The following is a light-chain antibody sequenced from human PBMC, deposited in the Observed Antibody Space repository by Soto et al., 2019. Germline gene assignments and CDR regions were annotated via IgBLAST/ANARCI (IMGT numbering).Light chain of an antibody. Sequence: QSALTPPAFVSVSPGQSITISCTGTRLDVGGYNYVSWYQQQPGKAPKLIIYEVTNRPSGVSDRFSGSKSDNTASLTISGLQTEDEADYYCCSYVSSKTYLFGTGTKVTVL. CDR2: EVT. J-gene: IGLJ1*01. CDR1: RLDVGGYNY. CDR3: CSYVSSKTYL. V-gene: IGLV2-14*03.